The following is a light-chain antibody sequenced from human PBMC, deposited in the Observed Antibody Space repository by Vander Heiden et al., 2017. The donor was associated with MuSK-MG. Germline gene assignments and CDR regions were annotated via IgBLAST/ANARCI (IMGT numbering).Light chain of an antibody. CDR2: DAS. CDR3: QQYDNLPFT. Sequence: DIQMTQSPSSLSASVGDRVTITCQASQDISNYLNWYQQKPGKAPKLLIYDASNLEKVVPSRFSGSGSGTDFTFTISSLQPEDIATYYCQQYDNLPFTFGGGTKVEIK. V-gene: IGKV1-33*01. CDR1: QDISNY. J-gene: IGKJ4*01.